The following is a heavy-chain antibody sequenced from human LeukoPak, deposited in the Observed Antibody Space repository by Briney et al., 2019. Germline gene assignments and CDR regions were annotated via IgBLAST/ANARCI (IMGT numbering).Heavy chain of an antibody. CDR1: GYTFTSYG. V-gene: IGHV1-18*01. CDR3: ARATGSGDSSGYRSPFDY. D-gene: IGHD3-22*01. CDR2: ISAYNGNT. Sequence: ASVKVSCKASGYTFTSYGISWVQQAPGQGLEWMGWISAYNGNTNYAQKLQGRVTMTTDTSTSTAYMELRSLRSDDTAVYYCARATGSGDSSGYRSPFDYWGQGTLVTVSS. J-gene: IGHJ4*02.